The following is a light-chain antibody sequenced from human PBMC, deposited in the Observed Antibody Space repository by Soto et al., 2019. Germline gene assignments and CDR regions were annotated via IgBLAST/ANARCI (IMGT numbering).Light chain of an antibody. CDR1: QSVCSTY. CDR3: HQYGRSPYT. Sequence: EIVLTQSPATLSLSPGERATLSCRASQSVCSTYLAWYQQKPGLAPRLLIYDASSRATGIPDRFSGSGSGTDFTLTVSRLEPEDLAVYYCHQYGRSPYTVGQGTKMEIK. V-gene: IGKV3D-20*01. J-gene: IGKJ2*01. CDR2: DAS.